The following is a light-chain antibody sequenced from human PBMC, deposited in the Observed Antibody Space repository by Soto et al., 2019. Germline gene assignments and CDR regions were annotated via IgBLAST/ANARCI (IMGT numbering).Light chain of an antibody. V-gene: IGKV3D-15*01. J-gene: IGKJ5*01. CDR1: QSIRSG. CDR3: QQYNNWPPIT. Sequence: EIVMTQSPATLSVSPGERATLSCRASQSIRSGLAWYQQKPGQPPRLLIYDASNRATGIPARFSGSGSGTEFTLTISSLQSEDCAVYYCQQYNNWPPITFGQGTRLEIK. CDR2: DAS.